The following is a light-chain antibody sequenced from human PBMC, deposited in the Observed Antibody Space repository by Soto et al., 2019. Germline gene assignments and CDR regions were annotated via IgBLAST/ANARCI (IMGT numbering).Light chain of an antibody. CDR3: QQYDSYSWT. Sequence: GDRFTITCRASQCISTGLAWYQQRPGKAPNLLICDASALKSGVSSRFSGSGSGTEFTLTISSLQPDDFAIYYCQQYDSYSWTFGQGTRVEVK. CDR1: QCISTG. CDR2: DAS. V-gene: IGKV1-5*01. J-gene: IGKJ1*01.